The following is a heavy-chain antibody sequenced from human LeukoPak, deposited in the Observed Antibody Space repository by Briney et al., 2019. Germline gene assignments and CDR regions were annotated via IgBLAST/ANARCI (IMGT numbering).Heavy chain of an antibody. D-gene: IGHD5-18*01. Sequence: PGGSLRLSCAASGFSFDDYGMHWVRQAPGKGLEWVSRINSDGSATTYADSVEGRFTISRDNAKNTLYLQMNSLRVEDTGVYYCARGPQLSGYWGQGTLVTVSS. CDR2: INSDGSAT. J-gene: IGHJ4*02. CDR1: GFSFDDYG. V-gene: IGHV3-74*01. CDR3: ARGPQLSGY.